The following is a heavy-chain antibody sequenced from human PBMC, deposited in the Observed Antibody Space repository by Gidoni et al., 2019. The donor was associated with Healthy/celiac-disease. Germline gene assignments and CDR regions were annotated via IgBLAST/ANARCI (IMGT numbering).Heavy chain of an antibody. CDR2: IYTSGST. Sequence: QVQLQESGPGLVKPSETMSLTCTVSGGSISSYYWSWIRKPAGKGLEWIWRIYTSGSTNYNPSLKSRVTMSVDTSKNQFSLKLSSVTAADTAVYYCARDAASITIFGVVDWYFDLWGRGTLVTVSS. CDR3: ARDAASITIFGVVDWYFDL. V-gene: IGHV4-4*07. D-gene: IGHD3-3*01. J-gene: IGHJ2*01. CDR1: GGSISSYY.